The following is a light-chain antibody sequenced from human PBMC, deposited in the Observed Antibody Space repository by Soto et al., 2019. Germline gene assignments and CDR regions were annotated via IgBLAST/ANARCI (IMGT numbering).Light chain of an antibody. J-gene: IGKJ5*01. CDR1: QDIAIY. CDR3: QQYGSSPPGT. V-gene: IGKV1-9*01. CDR2: AAS. Sequence: IQLTQPPSSLSASVGDRVTITCRASQDIAIYLAWYQQKPGEAPKLLIYAASSLHSGVPSRFSGSGSGTDFTLTISSLQPEDFATYYCQQYGSSPPGTFGQGTRLEIK.